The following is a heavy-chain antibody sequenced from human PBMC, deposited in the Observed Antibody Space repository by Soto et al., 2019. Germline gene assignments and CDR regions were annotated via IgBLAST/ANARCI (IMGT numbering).Heavy chain of an antibody. J-gene: IGHJ4*02. Sequence: QVQLVQSGAEVKRPGASVKVSCKASGYTFNSYSISWVRRAPGQGLEWMGWISVYNGNTNYAQKVQGRVTMTTDTSTSTAYMELRSLRPDDTAVYYCARDGRNGGYLDYWGQGTVVTVSS. D-gene: IGHD2-8*01. CDR1: GYTFNSYS. V-gene: IGHV1-18*01. CDR2: ISVYNGNT. CDR3: ARDGRNGGYLDY.